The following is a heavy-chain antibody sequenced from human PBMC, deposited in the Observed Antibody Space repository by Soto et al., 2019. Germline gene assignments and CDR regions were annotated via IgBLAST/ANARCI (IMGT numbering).Heavy chain of an antibody. V-gene: IGHV4-39*01. CDR2: IDYSVPT. CDR1: GGSVSSGTYY. D-gene: IGHD3-10*01. Sequence: QLQLQESGPGLVKPSETLSLTCTVSGGSVSSGTYYWGWIRQPPGKGLEWIGSIDYSVPTYYNPSLKSRVTXSXDXXQHPFSLKLTSVTAADAAVYYCARLDSGFGATMDVWGQGTTVTVSS. CDR3: ARLDSGFGATMDV. J-gene: IGHJ6*02.